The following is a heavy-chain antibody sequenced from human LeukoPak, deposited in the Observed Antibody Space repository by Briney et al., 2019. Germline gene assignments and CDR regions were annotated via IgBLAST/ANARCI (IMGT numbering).Heavy chain of an antibody. CDR3: AREGGHCGGDCYPDAFDI. D-gene: IGHD2-21*02. J-gene: IGHJ3*02. CDR1: GFSFGIYS. Sequence: PGGSLRLSCAASGFSFGIYSMNWLRQTSGKGLEWVSYISSSSSTIYYADSVKGRFTISRDNAKNSLYLQMNNLRAEDTALYYCAREGGHCGGDCYPDAFDIWGQGTMVTVSS. V-gene: IGHV3-48*01. CDR2: ISSSSSTI.